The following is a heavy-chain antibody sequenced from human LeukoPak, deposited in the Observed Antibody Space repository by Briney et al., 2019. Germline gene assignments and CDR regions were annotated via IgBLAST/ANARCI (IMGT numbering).Heavy chain of an antibody. Sequence: ASVKVSCKASGYTFTSYGISWVRQAPGQGLEWMGWISAYNGNTNYAQKLQGRVTMTTDTSTTTAYMELRSLVSDDTAVYYCARGSTVRYYYDSSGYYRGAVDYWGQGTLVTVSS. CDR1: GYTFTSYG. V-gene: IGHV1-18*01. CDR2: ISAYNGNT. CDR3: ARGSTVRYYYDSSGYYRGAVDY. J-gene: IGHJ4*02. D-gene: IGHD3-22*01.